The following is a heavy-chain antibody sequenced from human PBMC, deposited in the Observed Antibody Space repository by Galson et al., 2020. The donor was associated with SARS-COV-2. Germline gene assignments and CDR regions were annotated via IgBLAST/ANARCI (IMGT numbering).Heavy chain of an antibody. CDR1: GFTFSSYG. CDR2: IWYDGSNK. Sequence: GESLKISCAASGFTFSSYGMHWVRQAPGQGLEWVAVIWYDGSNKYYAEPVKGRFTISRDNSKNTLYLQMNSLRAEDTAVYYCAKDRGIAVAGTLYYFDYWGQGTLVTVSS. CDR3: AKDRGIAVAGTLYYFDY. V-gene: IGHV3-33*06. D-gene: IGHD6-19*01. J-gene: IGHJ4*02.